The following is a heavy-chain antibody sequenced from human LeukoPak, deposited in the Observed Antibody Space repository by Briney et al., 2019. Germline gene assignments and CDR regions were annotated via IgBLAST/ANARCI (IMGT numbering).Heavy chain of an antibody. CDR2: ICGSGGST. CDR1: GFTFSSYA. D-gene: IGHD5-18*01. V-gene: IGHV3-23*01. J-gene: IGHJ4*02. CDR3: AKDGNTAMGN. Sequence: GGALRLSCAASGFTFSSYAMSWVRQAPGKGGEWGSPICGSGGSTYYADSVKGRYTISRDNFKNTLYLQMKTLRAEDTAVYYCAKDGNTAMGNWGQGTMVTVSS.